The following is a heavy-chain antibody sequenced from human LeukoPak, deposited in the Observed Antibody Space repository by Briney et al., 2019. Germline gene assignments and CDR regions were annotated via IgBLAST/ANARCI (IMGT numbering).Heavy chain of an antibody. D-gene: IGHD1-26*01. CDR1: GFIFTDAW. CDR3: ARAHEVGDC. J-gene: IGHJ4*02. Sequence: GGSLRLSCAASGFIFTDAWMSWVRQAPGKGLEWVSSISTSSSYIYYADSVRGRFTISRDNAKNSLYLQMNNLRAEDTAVYYCARAHEVGDCWGQGTLVTVSS. CDR2: ISTSSSYI. V-gene: IGHV3-21*01.